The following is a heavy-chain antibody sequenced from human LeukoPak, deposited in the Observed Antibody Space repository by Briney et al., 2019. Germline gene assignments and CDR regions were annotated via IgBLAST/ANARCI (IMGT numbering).Heavy chain of an antibody. D-gene: IGHD3-22*01. V-gene: IGHV3-30*03. CDR2: ISHDGSNK. CDR3: AAGYYFGDY. Sequence: GGSLRLSCAASGFTFSSYGMHWVRQAPGKGLEWVATISHDGSNKYYANSVKGRFTISRDNSKNTLYLQMNSLRAEDTAVYYCAAGYYFGDYWGQGTLVTVSS. CDR1: GFTFSSYG. J-gene: IGHJ4*02.